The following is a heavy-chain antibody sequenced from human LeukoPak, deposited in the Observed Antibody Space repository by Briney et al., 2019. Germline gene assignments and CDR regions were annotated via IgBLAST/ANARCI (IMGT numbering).Heavy chain of an antibody. CDR3: ARGPTVTRHDY. V-gene: IGHV3-30*04. Sequence: GRSLRLSCAASGFTFSSYAMHWVRQAPGKGLEWVAVISYDGSNKYYADSVKGRFTISRDNAKNSLYLQMNSLRAEDTAVYYCARGPTVTRHDYWGQGTLVTVSS. J-gene: IGHJ4*02. CDR2: ISYDGSNK. D-gene: IGHD4-17*01. CDR1: GFTFSSYA.